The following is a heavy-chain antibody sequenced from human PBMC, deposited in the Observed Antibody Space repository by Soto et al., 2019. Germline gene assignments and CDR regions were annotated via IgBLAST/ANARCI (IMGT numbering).Heavy chain of an antibody. V-gene: IGHV1-69*06. CDR2: IIPIFGTA. CDR1: GGTFSSYA. D-gene: IGHD2-2*01. CDR3: ARGPGYCSSTSCWGPSVGGIWFDP. Sequence: GPPVKVSCKASGGTFSSYAISWVRQAPGQGLEWMGGIIPIFGTANYAQKFQGRVTITADKSTSTAYMELSSLRSEDTAVYYCARGPGYCSSTSCWGPSVGGIWFDPWGQGTLVTVSS. J-gene: IGHJ5*02.